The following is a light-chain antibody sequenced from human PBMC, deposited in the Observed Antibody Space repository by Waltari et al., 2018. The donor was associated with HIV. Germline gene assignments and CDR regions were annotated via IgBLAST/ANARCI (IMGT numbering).Light chain of an antibody. CDR2: AAS. Sequence: DIQMTQSPSSLSASVGDRVTITCRASQSISSYLNWYQQKPGKAPNLLIYAASSLQSGVPSRFSGSGSGTDFTLTISSLQPEDIATYYCQQTYSIPPWTFGQGTKVEIK. CDR3: QQTYSIPPWT. J-gene: IGKJ1*01. V-gene: IGKV1-39*01. CDR1: QSISSY.